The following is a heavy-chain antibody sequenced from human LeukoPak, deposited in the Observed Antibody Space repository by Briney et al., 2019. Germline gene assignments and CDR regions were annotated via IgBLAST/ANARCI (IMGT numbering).Heavy chain of an antibody. CDR3: AKAEQQLSYTYDAFDI. CDR1: GFTFSSHD. Sequence: PGGSLRLSCLGSGFTFSSHDMDWVRQAPGKGLEWVSSVSSSSYYIYYADSVKGRFIISRDNSKNSLFLQMNTLRTEDTALYYCAKAEQQLSYTYDAFDIWGQGTMVTVSS. V-gene: IGHV3-21*04. CDR2: VSSSSYYI. J-gene: IGHJ3*02. D-gene: IGHD6-13*01.